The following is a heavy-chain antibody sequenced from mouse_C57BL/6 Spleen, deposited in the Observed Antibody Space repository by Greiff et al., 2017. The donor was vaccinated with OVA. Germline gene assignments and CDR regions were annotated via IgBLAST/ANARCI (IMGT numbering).Heavy chain of an antibody. CDR3: ARVEDTLSWFAY. D-gene: IGHD3-3*01. V-gene: IGHV14-2*01. J-gene: IGHJ3*01. CDR2: IDPEDGDT. CDR1: GFNIKDYY. Sequence: EVQLQQSGAELVKPGASVKLSCTASGFNIKDYYMHWVKQRTEQGLEWIGRIDPEDGDTEYAPKFQGKATITADTSSNTAYLQLSSLTSEDTAVYYCARVEDTLSWFAYWGQGTLVTVSA.